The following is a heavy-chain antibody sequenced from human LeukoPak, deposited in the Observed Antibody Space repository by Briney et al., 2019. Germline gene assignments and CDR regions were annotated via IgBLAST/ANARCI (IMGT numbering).Heavy chain of an antibody. CDR1: GYPFSDAR. V-gene: IGHV3-15*01. CDR3: VADVPSYITQIYF. D-gene: IGHD1-14*01. Sequence: GGSLRLSCAASGYPFSDARVSWLRRATGKGLECVGRIKSKADGGAAEYTARMKDRFAISSGDSHNTVFLQMSSLKTEDTAVYYCVADVPSYITQIYFWGRGTLVTVSS. CDR2: IKSKADGGAA. J-gene: IGHJ4*02.